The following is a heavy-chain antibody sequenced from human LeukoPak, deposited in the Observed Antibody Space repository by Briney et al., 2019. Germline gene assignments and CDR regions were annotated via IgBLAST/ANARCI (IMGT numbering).Heavy chain of an antibody. CDR3: ARLHFGTPDFDY. D-gene: IGHD3-3*01. V-gene: IGHV4-39*01. CDR1: GGSISSSSYY. CDR2: IYYSGST. J-gene: IGHJ4*02. Sequence: SETLSLTCTVSGGSISSSSYYWGWIRQPPGKGLEWIGSIYYSGSTYYNPSLKSRVTISVDTSKNQFSLKPSSVTAADTAVYYCARLHFGTPDFDYWGQGTLVTVSS.